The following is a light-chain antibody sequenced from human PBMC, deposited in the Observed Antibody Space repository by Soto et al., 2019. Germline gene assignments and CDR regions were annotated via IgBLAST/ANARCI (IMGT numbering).Light chain of an antibody. J-gene: IGKJ3*01. CDR2: GAS. V-gene: IGKV3-20*01. Sequence: EIVLTQSPGTLSLSPGERATLSCRASQSVSNSYLAWYQQKPGQAPRLLIYGASSGDTGIPDRFSGSRSGTDFTLTISRLEPEDFAVYYCQQYAYSPFTFGPGTKVDIK. CDR3: QQYAYSPFT. CDR1: QSVSNSY.